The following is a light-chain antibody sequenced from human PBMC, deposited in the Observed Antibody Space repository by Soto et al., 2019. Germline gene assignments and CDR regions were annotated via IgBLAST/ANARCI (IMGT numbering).Light chain of an antibody. CDR2: GAS. J-gene: IGKJ1*01. CDR1: QSVSSSY. Sequence: EIVLTQSPGTLSLSPGERATLSCRASQSVSSSYLAWYQQKPGQAPRLLIYGASSRATGIPDRFSGSGSGTDFTLTISRLEPEYFAVYYCPQYDSSPTCTFGQGTKV. CDR3: PQYDSSPTCT. V-gene: IGKV3-20*01.